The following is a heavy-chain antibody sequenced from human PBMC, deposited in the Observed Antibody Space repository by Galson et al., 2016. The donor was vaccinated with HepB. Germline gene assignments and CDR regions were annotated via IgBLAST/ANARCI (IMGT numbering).Heavy chain of an antibody. D-gene: IGHD4-17*01. CDR1: GYTFISYV. V-gene: IGHV1-18*04. J-gene: IGHJ4*02. CDR3: ATTRDDYGDYHFDY. Sequence: SVKVSCKASGYTFISYVISWVRQAPGQGLEWMGWISAYNGDTNSAQKLQGRVTMTTGTSTSTAYMELRSLRSDDTAVYFCATTRDDYGDYHFDYWGQGTLVTVSS. CDR2: ISAYNGDT.